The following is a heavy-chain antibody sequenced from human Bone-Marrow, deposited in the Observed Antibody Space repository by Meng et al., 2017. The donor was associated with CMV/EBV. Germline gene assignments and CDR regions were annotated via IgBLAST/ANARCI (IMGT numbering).Heavy chain of an antibody. CDR1: GFTFSSYA. Sequence: GESLKISCAASGFTFSSYAMHWVRQAPGKGLEWVAVISYDGSNKYYADSVKGRFTISRDNSKNTLYLQMNSLRAEDTAVYYCARNGGSYSLGYFDLWGRGTLVTVSS. CDR2: ISYDGSNK. CDR3: ARNGGSYSLGYFDL. D-gene: IGHD1-26*01. V-gene: IGHV3-30-3*01. J-gene: IGHJ2*01.